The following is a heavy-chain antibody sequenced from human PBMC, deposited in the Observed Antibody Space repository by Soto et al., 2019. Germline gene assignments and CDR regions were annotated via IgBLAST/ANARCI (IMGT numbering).Heavy chain of an antibody. D-gene: IGHD2-2*01. CDR2: IYYSGSA. CDR1: GGSISRYY. V-gene: IGHV4-59*04. J-gene: IGHJ5*02. CDR3: ARLHCNSPNCVPLDP. Sequence: SETLSLTCTVSGGSISRYYWSWIRQPPGKGLEWIGSIYYSGSAYYSPSLKSRVTMSVDTSKNQLSLKLSSVTAADTAVYYCARLHCNSPNCVPLDPWGQGTLVTVSS.